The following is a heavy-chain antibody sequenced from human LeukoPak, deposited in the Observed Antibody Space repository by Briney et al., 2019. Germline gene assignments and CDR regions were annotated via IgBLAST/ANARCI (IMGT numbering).Heavy chain of an antibody. V-gene: IGHV3-23*01. J-gene: IGHJ4*02. CDR3: AKDQSRDYGSGSYFRGIFAY. Sequence: PGGSLRLSCAASGFTFSSYAMSWVRQAPGKGLEWVSHISYSGGSTYYADSVKGRFTISRDNSKNTLYLQMNSLRAEDTAVYYCAKDQSRDYGSGSYFRGIFAYWGQGALVTVSS. CDR1: GFTFSSYA. CDR2: ISYSGGST. D-gene: IGHD3-10*01.